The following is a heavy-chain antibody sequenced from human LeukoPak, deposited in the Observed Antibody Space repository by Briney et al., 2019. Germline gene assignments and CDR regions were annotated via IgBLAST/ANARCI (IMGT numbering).Heavy chain of an antibody. CDR3: ARHLIYYGSGSYYKSPILDY. V-gene: IGHV4-39*01. D-gene: IGHD3-10*01. J-gene: IGHJ4*02. Sequence: SETLSLTCTVSGGSITSSSYYWGWIRQPPGKGLEWIGSIHYSGSTYYNPSLKGRVTISVDTSKNQFSLKLSSVTAADTAVYYCARHLIYYGSGSYYKSPILDYWGQGTLVTVSS. CDR2: IHYSGST. CDR1: GGSITSSSYY.